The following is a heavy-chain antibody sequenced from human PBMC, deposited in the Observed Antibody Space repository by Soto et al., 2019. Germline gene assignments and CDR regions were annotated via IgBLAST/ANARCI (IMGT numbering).Heavy chain of an antibody. D-gene: IGHD3-3*01. Sequence: QVQLQESGPGLVKPSQTLSLTCTVSGGSISSGDYYWSWIRQPPGKGLEWIGYIYYSGNTYYTPSLKSRVTISLDTSTNQFSLKLISVTAADTAVEHCARVFRFLECPATGTNWFDPWGQGALVTVSS. J-gene: IGHJ5*02. CDR3: ARVFRFLECPATGTNWFDP. V-gene: IGHV4-30-4*01. CDR2: IYYSGNT. CDR1: GGSISSGDYY.